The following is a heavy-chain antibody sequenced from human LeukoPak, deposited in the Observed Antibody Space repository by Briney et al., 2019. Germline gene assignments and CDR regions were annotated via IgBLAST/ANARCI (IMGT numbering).Heavy chain of an antibody. CDR3: ASLWFGELLWEYYFDY. CDR2: INPSGGGT. J-gene: IGHJ4*02. Sequence: ASVKVSCKASGYTFTNYFMHWVRQAPGQGLEWMGVINPSGGGTTYAQRFQGRVTMTRDTSTSTAYMELSSQRSEDIDVYYCASLWFGELLWEYYFDYWGQGTLVTVSS. CDR1: GYTFTNYF. V-gene: IGHV1-46*01. D-gene: IGHD3-10*01.